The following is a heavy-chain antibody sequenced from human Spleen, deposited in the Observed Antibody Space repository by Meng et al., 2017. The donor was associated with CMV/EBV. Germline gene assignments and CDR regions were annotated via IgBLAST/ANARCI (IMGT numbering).Heavy chain of an antibody. CDR3: AREWGIVTNDY. V-gene: IGHV1-2*02. Sequence: VKVSCKASGYTFTAHQIHWVRQAPGQGLEWMGWILPNTGGTFYARKFQGRVTMNSDTSISTAYMELSRLRSDDTAVYYCAREWGIVTNDYWGQGTLVTVSS. CDR2: ILPNTGGT. J-gene: IGHJ4*02. CDR1: GYTFTAHQ. D-gene: IGHD2/OR15-2a*01.